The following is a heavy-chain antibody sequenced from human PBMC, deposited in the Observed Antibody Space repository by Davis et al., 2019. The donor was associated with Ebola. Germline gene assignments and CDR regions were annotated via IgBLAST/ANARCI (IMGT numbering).Heavy chain of an antibody. CDR3: ATTLGYCTGGVCYTYYFDY. D-gene: IGHD2-8*02. J-gene: IGHJ4*02. CDR2: INPNSGGT. V-gene: IGHV1-2*02. CDR1: GYTFTGYY. Sequence: AASVKVSCKASGYTFTGYYMHWVRQAPGQGLKWMGWINPNSGGTNYAQKFQGRVTMTRDTSTSTVYMELSSLRSEDTAVYYCATTLGYCTGGVCYTYYFDYWGQGTLVTVSS.